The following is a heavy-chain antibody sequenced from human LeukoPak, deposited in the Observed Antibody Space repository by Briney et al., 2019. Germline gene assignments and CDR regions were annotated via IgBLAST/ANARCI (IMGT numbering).Heavy chain of an antibody. Sequence: ASVKVSCKASGYTFTGYYMHWVRQAPGQGLEWMGWINPNSGGSNYAQKFQGRVTMTRDTSISTAYMELSGLTSDDTAVYYCATSGNYYPPDYWGQGTLVTVSS. J-gene: IGHJ4*02. CDR1: GYTFTGYY. V-gene: IGHV1-2*02. D-gene: IGHD3-10*01. CDR3: ATSGNYYPPDY. CDR2: INPNSGGS.